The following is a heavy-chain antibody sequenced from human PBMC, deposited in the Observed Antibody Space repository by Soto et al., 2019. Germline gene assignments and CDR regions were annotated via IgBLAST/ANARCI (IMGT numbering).Heavy chain of an antibody. CDR3: ARHPGSYPDY. CDR2: IYYSGTT. D-gene: IGHD1-26*01. J-gene: IGHJ4*02. V-gene: IGHV4-39*01. CDR1: GGSISSSSYY. Sequence: QLQLQESGPGLVKPSETLSLTCTVSGGSISSSSYYWGWIRQPPGKGLEWIGRIYYSGTTYYNPSLKSRVTISVDTSKNQFSLKLSSVTAADTAVYYCARHPGSYPDYWGQGTLVTVSS.